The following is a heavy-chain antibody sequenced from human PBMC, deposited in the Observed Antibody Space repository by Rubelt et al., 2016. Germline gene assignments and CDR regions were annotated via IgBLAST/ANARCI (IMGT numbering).Heavy chain of an antibody. J-gene: IGHJ4*02. CDR3: ARKSYGDTGYYFDY. CDR1: TFSSYA. D-gene: IGHD4-17*01. Sequence: TFSSYAISWVRQAPGQGLAWMGGIIPIFGTANYAQKFQGRVTITADESTSTAYMELSSLRSEDTAVYYCARKSYGDTGYYFDYWGQGTLVTVSS. V-gene: IGHV1-69*01. CDR2: IIPIFGTA.